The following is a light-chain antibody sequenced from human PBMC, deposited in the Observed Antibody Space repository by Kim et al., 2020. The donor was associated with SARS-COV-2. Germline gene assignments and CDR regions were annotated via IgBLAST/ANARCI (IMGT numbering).Light chain of an antibody. CDR3: QQRITGPWT. Sequence: LSPGNRATLSCRASQNVNICLAWYQQKPGQAPRLLIYGASNRATGIPARFSGSGSGTDFALTISSLEAEDSAVYYCQQRITGPWTFGQGTKVDIK. CDR1: QNVNIC. V-gene: IGKV3-11*01. CDR2: GAS. J-gene: IGKJ1*01.